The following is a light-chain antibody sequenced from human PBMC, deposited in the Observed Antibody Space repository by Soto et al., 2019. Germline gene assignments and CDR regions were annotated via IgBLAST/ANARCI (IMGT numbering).Light chain of an antibody. Sequence: DILMTQSPSTLSASLGDRATITCRATESINRYLDWYQQRPGKAPRLLIYSATTMHSGIPARFSGSGSGTDFTLTISSLQSEDFATYYCQHCYSSSEAFGQGTKVDIK. CDR1: ESINRY. CDR2: SAT. J-gene: IGKJ1*01. CDR3: QHCYSSSEA. V-gene: IGKV1-39*01.